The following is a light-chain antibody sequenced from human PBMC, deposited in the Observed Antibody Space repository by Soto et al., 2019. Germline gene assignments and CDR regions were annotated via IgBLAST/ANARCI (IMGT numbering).Light chain of an antibody. Sequence: QSVLTQPASVSGSPGQSITISCTGTSSDVGAYDFVSWYQHYPGKAPKLVTFDVTHRPPGISDRFSGSKSANTASLTISGLQAEDEAFYYCGSYTTRSTLVFGGGTKLTVL. CDR2: DVT. CDR3: GSYTTRSTLV. J-gene: IGLJ2*01. CDR1: SSDVGAYDF. V-gene: IGLV2-14*01.